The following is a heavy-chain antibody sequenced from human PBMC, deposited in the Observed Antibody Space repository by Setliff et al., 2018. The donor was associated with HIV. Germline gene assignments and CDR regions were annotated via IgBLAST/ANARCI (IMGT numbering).Heavy chain of an antibody. CDR3: VRVYVAVVLAGRL. V-gene: IGHV3-30*04. CDR2: VSYDGTYK. CDR1: GFNFDLYG. Sequence: GGSLRLSCEASGFNFDLYGFHWVRQAPGNGLEWVAVVSYDGTYKNYADSVKGRFTISRDNSSSTVYVQMNSLRPEDTAVYYCVRVYVAVVLAGRLWGQGTLVTVSS. J-gene: IGHJ4*02. D-gene: IGHD2-2*01.